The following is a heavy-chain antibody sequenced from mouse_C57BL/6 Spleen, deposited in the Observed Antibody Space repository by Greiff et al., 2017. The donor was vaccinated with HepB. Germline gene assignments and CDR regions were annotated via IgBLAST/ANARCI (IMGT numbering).Heavy chain of an antibody. CDR1: GYSITSGYY. Sequence: EVQLVESGPGLVKPSQSLSLTCSVTGYSITSGYYWNWIRQFPGNKLEWMGYISYDGSNNYNPSLKNRISITRDTSKNQFFLKLNSVTTEDTATYYCAIYYGNYVRWGQGTTLTVSS. J-gene: IGHJ2*01. D-gene: IGHD2-1*01. V-gene: IGHV3-6*01. CDR3: AIYYGNYVR. CDR2: ISYDGSN.